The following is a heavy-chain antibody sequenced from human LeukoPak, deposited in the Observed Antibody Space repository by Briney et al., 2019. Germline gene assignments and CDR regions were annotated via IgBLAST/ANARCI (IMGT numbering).Heavy chain of an antibody. J-gene: IGHJ5*02. CDR3: ARAVLEWLWVWFDP. D-gene: IGHD3-3*01. Sequence: RASVKVSCKASGGTFSSYAISWVRQAPGQGLEWMGGIIPIFGTANYAQKFQGRVTITADESTSTAYMELSRLISTGTAVSYCARAVLEWLWVWFDPWGQGTLVTVSS. CDR2: IIPIFGTA. V-gene: IGHV1-69*01. CDR1: GGTFSSYA.